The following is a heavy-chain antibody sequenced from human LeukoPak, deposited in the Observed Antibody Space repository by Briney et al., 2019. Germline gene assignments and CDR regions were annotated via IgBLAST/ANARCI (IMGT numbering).Heavy chain of an antibody. D-gene: IGHD6-19*01. CDR1: GGSISSSSYY. Sequence: PSETLSLTCTVSGGSISSSSYYWGWIRQPPGKGLEWIGEIYHSGSTNYNPSLKSRVTISVDKSRNQFSLKLSSVTAADTAVYYCARVSQWLVTPYFQHWGQGTLVTVSS. V-gene: IGHV4-39*07. CDR2: IYHSGST. J-gene: IGHJ1*01. CDR3: ARVSQWLVTPYFQH.